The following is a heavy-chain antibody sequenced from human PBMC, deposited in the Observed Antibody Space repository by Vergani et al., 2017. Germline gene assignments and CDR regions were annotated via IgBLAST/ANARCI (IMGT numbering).Heavy chain of an antibody. Sequence: QVQLVQSGAEVKKPGSSVKVSCKASGGTFSSYAISWVRQAPGQGLEWMGGIIPIFGTAHYAQKFQGRVTITADESTRPAYMELSSLRSEDTAVYYCAREDCSSTSCYIDYWGQGTLVTVSS. CDR2: IIPIFGTA. V-gene: IGHV1-69*01. CDR1: GGTFSSYA. D-gene: IGHD2-2*02. CDR3: AREDCSSTSCYIDY. J-gene: IGHJ4*02.